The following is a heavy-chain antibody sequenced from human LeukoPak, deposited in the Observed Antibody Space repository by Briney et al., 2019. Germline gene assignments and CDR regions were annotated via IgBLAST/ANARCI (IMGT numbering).Heavy chain of an antibody. Sequence: PGTLALTRTVSGGSLSQYLWSLIPQPPGKGPEWGGYIYYSGPTNYNPSLKSRVTLQVDTYKHQFSLTLTSMTAEDTPGHYCAKFQKYYDTNAHYLDYWGQGTLVTVSS. D-gene: IGHD3-16*01. CDR2: IYYSGPT. J-gene: IGHJ4*02. CDR3: AKFQKYYDTNAHYLDY. V-gene: IGHV4-59*01. CDR1: GGSLSQYL.